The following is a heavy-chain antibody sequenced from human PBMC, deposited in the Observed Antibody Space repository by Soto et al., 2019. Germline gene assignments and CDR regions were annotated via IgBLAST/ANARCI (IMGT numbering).Heavy chain of an antibody. CDR1: GFTFSSHY. V-gene: IGHV3-66*01. CDR2: IYTGGNT. Sequence: GGSLRLSCTASGFTFSSHYMSWVRQAPGRGLEWVSLIYTGGNTHYADSVKGRFTISRDDSKNTLFLHMNSLSADDTGIYYCAGVVAQTDCWGQGTLVTVSS. CDR3: AGVVAQTDC. D-gene: IGHD5-12*01. J-gene: IGHJ4*02.